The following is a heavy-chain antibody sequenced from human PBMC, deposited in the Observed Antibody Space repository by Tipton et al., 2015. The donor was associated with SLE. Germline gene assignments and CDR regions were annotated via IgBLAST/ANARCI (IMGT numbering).Heavy chain of an antibody. CDR1: GFTFSSYG. Sequence: SLRLSCAASGFTFSSYGMHWVRQAPGKGLEWVAFIRYDGSNKYYADSVKGRFTISRDNSENTLYLQMNSLRAEDTAVYYCAKTPPYYYDSSGDAFDIWGQWTMVTVSS. D-gene: IGHD3-22*01. J-gene: IGHJ3*02. CDR2: IRYDGSNK. CDR3: AKTPPYYYDSSGDAFDI. V-gene: IGHV3-30*02.